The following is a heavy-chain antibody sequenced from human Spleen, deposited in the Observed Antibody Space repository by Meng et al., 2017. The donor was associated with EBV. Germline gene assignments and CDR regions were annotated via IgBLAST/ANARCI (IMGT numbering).Heavy chain of an antibody. V-gene: IGHV4-34*01. J-gene: IGHJ5*02. CDR3: ARAPLESSSSGWFDP. CDR1: GASFSGYY. CDR2: INHSGST. D-gene: IGHD6-13*01. Sequence: VRLWQWGPGLLKPSETLSLTCAVFGASFSGYYWGWIRQPQGKGLEWIGEINHSGSTKYNPSLKSRVTISVDTSKNQFSLKLSSVTAADTAVYFCARAPLESSSSGWFDPWGQGTLVTVSS.